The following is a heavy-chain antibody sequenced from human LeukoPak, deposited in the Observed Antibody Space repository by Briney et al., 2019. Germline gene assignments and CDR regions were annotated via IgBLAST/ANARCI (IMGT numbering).Heavy chain of an antibody. CDR2: IYYSGST. J-gene: IGHJ4*02. V-gene: IGHV4-61*01. CDR3: AREYSAFDY. Sequence: PSETLSLTCTVSGDPISNSRDYERAWTRQPPRTGLEWIGYIYYSGSTNHNPSLQSRVTISVDTSNYQFSLKLTSVTAADTAVYYCAREYSAFDYWGQGTLVTVTS. D-gene: IGHD5-12*01. CDR1: GDPISNSRDYE.